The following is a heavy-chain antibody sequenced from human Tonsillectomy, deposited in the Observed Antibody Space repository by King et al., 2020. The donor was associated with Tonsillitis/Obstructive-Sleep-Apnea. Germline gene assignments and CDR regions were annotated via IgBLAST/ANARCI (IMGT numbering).Heavy chain of an antibody. CDR2: ISGIGGST. V-gene: IGHV3-23*01. D-gene: IGHD4-11*01. CDR3: ARDRGMTTAPR. J-gene: IGHJ4*02. CDR1: GLTFASYA. Sequence: VQLLESGGGLVPPGGSLRLSCAASGLTFASYAMSWVRQAPGKGLEWVSAISGIGGSTYYADSVKGRFTISRDNSKNTLYMQMNSLRAEDTAVYYCARDRGMTTAPRWGQGTLVTVSS.